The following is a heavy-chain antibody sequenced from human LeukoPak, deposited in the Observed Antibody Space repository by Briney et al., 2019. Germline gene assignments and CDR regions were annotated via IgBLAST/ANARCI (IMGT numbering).Heavy chain of an antibody. CDR3: ARDPVEQWLVLAFDI. V-gene: IGHV3-9*01. J-gene: IGHJ3*02. CDR2: ISWNSGSI. CDR1: GFTFDDYA. Sequence: GGSLRLSCAASGFTFDDYAMHWVRQAPGKGLEWVSGISWNSGSIGYADSVKGRFTISRDNAKNSLYLQMNSLRAEDTAVYYCARDPVEQWLVLAFDIWGQGTMVTVSS. D-gene: IGHD6-19*01.